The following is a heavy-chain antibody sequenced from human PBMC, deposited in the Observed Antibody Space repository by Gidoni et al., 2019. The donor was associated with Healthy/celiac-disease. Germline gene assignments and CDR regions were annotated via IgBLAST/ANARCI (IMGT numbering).Heavy chain of an antibody. D-gene: IGHD6-19*01. CDR3: ARGKGRWLVRGSYFDY. CDR2: INHSGST. J-gene: IGHJ4*02. V-gene: IGHV4-34*01. CDR1: GGSFSGYY. Sequence: QVQLQQWGAGLLKPSETLSLTCAVYGGSFSGYYWSWIRQPPGKGLEWIGEINHSGSTNYNPSLKSRVTISVDTSKNQFSLKLSSVTAADTAVYYCARGKGRWLVRGSYFDYWGQGTLVTVSS.